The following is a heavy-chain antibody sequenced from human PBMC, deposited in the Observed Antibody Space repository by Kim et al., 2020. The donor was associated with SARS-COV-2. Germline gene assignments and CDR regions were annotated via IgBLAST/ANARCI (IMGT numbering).Heavy chain of an antibody. J-gene: IGHJ6*02. CDR3: ATAVSQTYYYGMDV. D-gene: IGHD2-8*01. CDR2: ISVGTGST. V-gene: IGHV3-23*01. Sequence: GGSLRLSYAASGFTFSNYAMNWVRQAPGKGLEWVSAISVGTGSTYYADSVKGRFTISRDNSKSTLSLQMSSLRAEDTAVYYCATAVSQTYYYGMDVWGQGTTVTVSS. CDR1: GFTFSNYA.